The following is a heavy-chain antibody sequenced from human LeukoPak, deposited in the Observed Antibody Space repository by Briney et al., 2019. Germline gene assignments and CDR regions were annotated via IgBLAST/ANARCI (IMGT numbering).Heavy chain of an antibody. D-gene: IGHD1-20*01. V-gene: IGHV3-23*01. CDR3: AKDNWSITLPDV. CDR1: GFTFSSYA. J-gene: IGHJ6*02. Sequence: GGSLRLSCAASGFTFSSYAMNWVRQAPGKGLEWVSAISGSGGSTYYADSVKGRFTISRDNSKNTLYLQMNSLRGEDTAVYYCAKDNWSITLPDVWGQGTTVTVSS. CDR2: ISGSGGST.